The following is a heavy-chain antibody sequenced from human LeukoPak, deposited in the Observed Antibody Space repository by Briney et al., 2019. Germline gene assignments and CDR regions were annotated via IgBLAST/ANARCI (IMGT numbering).Heavy chain of an antibody. Sequence: ASVKVSCKASGYTFTGYYMHWVRQAPGQGLEWMGWINPNSGGTNYAQKFQGRVTTTRDTSISTAYMELSRLRSDDTAVYYCARRGTVVTTQVYYYYMDVWGKGTTVTVSS. CDR2: INPNSGGT. J-gene: IGHJ6*03. CDR1: GYTFTGYY. CDR3: ARRGTVVTTQVYYYYMDV. D-gene: IGHD4-23*01. V-gene: IGHV1-2*02.